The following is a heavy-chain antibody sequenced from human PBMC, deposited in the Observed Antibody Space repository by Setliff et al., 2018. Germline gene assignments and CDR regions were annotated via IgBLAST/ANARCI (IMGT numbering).Heavy chain of an antibody. D-gene: IGHD1-26*01. V-gene: IGHV3-7*04. CDR1: GFTFTNYW. Sequence: GGSLRLSCAASGFTFTNYWINWVRQAPGKGLEWVANIKQDESEKHYVGSVKGRFTISRDNARNSVYLQMNSLRAEDAAVYYCIRDWGGVGATNGFDIWGQGTMVTVSS. J-gene: IGHJ3*02. CDR2: IKQDESEK. CDR3: IRDWGGVGATNGFDI.